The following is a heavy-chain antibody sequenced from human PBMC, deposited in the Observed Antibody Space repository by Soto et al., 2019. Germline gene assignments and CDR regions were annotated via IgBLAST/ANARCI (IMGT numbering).Heavy chain of an antibody. CDR2: IYYSGST. J-gene: IGHJ4*02. Sequence: SETLSLTCTVSGGSISSYYWSWIRQPPGKGLEWIGYIYYSGSTNYNPSLKSRVTISVDTSKNQFSLKLSSVTAADTAVYYCARDVDTAMGYFDYWGQGTLVTVSS. D-gene: IGHD5-18*01. CDR3: ARDVDTAMGYFDY. V-gene: IGHV4-59*01. CDR1: GGSISSYY.